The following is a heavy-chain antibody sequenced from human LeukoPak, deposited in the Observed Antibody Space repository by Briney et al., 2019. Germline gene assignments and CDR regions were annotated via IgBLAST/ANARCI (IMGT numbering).Heavy chain of an antibody. CDR2: ISGSGGGT. Sequence: PPGGSLRLSCAASGFTFRSYAMYWVRQAPGKGLEWVSTISGSGGGTYYADSVKGRFTISRDNSKNTLFLQMDTLRAEDTAIYHCAKDPYWGQGTLVTVSP. CDR3: AKDPY. V-gene: IGHV3-23*01. J-gene: IGHJ4*02. CDR1: GFTFRSYA.